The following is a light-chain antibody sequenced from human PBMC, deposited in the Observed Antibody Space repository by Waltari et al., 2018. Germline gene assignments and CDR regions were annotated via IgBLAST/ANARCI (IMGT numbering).Light chain of an antibody. Sequence: DIQMTQSPSSPSASVGGKVTITCRVSQSISEYLHWYQQKPGKAPKHLIYGASGLQSGVPSRFSGSGSRTDFTLSITSLQPEDSATYYCQQRYTFGGGTKVEIK. J-gene: IGKJ4*01. CDR2: GAS. V-gene: IGKV1-39*01. CDR1: QSISEY. CDR3: QQRYT.